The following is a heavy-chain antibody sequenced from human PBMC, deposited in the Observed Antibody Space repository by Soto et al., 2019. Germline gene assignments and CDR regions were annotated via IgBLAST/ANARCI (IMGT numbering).Heavy chain of an antibody. CDR1: GYTFTSYG. Sequence: VASVKVSCKASGYTFTSYGFSWVRQAPGQGLEWMGWISAYNGNTNYAQRLQGRVTMTTDTSTSTAYMELRSLRSDDTAVYYCAGVPVVYSSSSVYYYYGLDVWG. D-gene: IGHD6-6*01. J-gene: IGHJ6*02. CDR2: ISAYNGNT. CDR3: AGVPVVYSSSSVYYYYGLDV. V-gene: IGHV1-18*01.